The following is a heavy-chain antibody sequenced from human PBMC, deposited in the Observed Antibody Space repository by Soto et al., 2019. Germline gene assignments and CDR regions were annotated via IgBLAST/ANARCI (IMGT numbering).Heavy chain of an antibody. J-gene: IGHJ4*02. D-gene: IGHD3-16*01. Sequence: GGSLRLSCAASGFTFSSYAMNWVRQAPGKGLEWVSTISGSGVSTYYADSVKGRFTISRDNSKNTLYLQMNSLRAEDTAVYYCAKDRQGGYFDYWGQGTLVTVSS. CDR2: ISGSGVST. V-gene: IGHV3-23*01. CDR3: AKDRQGGYFDY. CDR1: GFTFSSYA.